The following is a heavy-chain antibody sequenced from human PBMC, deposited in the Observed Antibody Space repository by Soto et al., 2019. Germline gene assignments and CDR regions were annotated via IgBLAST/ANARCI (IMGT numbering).Heavy chain of an antibody. Sequence: PTLVNPTQTLALTFTFSGFSLTTSGVGVGWIRKTPGKALEWLAVIYWDDDKRYNPSLKNRLTITKDTSKNQVVLIMADMDPVDTGTYFCAHRGYMYGNWDHGYFDYWGQGTLVTVS. CDR3: AHRGYMYGNWDHGYFDY. J-gene: IGHJ4*02. D-gene: IGHD7-27*01. V-gene: IGHV2-5*02. CDR1: GFSLTTSGVG. CDR2: IYWDDDK.